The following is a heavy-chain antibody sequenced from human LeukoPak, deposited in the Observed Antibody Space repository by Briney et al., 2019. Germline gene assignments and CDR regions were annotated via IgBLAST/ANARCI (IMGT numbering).Heavy chain of an antibody. J-gene: IGHJ5*02. CDR2: IYTSGST. D-gene: IGHD3-22*01. V-gene: IGHV4-4*07. CDR3: ARGGGGITMIVVDNWFDP. Sequence: SETLSLTCTVSGGSISSYYWSWIRQPAGKGLEWIGRIYTSGSTNYNPSLKSRVTMSVDTSKNQFSLKLSSVTAADTAVYYCARGGGGITMIVVDNWFDPWGQGTLVTVSS. CDR1: GGSISSYY.